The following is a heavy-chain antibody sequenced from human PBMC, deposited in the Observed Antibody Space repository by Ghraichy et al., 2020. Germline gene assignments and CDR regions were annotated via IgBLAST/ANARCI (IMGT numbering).Heavy chain of an antibody. V-gene: IGHV4-61*02. CDR2: VYSSGAN. CDR1: ARSITAVSYY. CDR3: ARLNGDSGLGGYDS. Sequence: SETLSLTCIVSARSITAVSYYWTWIRHPAVKGLDWIGRVYSSGANNYNLSLETRATISVDTSKNQFSQDRNSVTAADTAVYYCARLNGDSGLGGYDSGGQGTLGSVA. J-gene: IGHJ4*02. D-gene: IGHD6-25*01.